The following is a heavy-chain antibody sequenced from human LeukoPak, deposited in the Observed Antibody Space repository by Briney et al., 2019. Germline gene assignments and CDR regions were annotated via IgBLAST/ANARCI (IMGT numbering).Heavy chain of an antibody. CDR2: INAGNGNT. Sequence: ASVKVSCKASGYTFTSYAMHWVRQAPGQRLEWMGWINAGNGNTKYSQKFQGRVTITRDTSASTAYMELSSLRSGDTAVYYCARNVRDTGAFDYWGQGTLVTVSS. CDR3: ARNVRDTGAFDY. D-gene: IGHD5-18*01. CDR1: GYTFTSYA. J-gene: IGHJ4*02. V-gene: IGHV1-3*01.